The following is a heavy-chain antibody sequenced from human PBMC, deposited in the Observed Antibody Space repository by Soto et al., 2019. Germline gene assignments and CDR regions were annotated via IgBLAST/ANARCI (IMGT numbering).Heavy chain of an antibody. CDR2: ITSRRYGGTT. J-gene: IGHJ4*02. Sequence: PGGSLRLSCSGSGFTFGDYALSWFRQAPGKGLEWVSFITSRRYGGTTHYAASVKGRFTISRDDSKSIAFLQMSSLKIEDTAMYYFSRLPREKSGERPFDLWGPGTLVTVSS. CDR3: SRLPREKSGERPFDL. CDR1: GFTFGDYA. V-gene: IGHV3-49*03. D-gene: IGHD3-10*01.